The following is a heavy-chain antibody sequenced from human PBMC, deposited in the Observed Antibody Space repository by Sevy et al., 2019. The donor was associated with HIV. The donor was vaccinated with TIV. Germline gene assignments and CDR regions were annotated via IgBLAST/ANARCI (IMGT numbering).Heavy chain of an antibody. V-gene: IGHV3-23*01. CDR1: GFPFSNFA. CDR2: LIGGGSRP. J-gene: IGHJ6*02. Sequence: GGSLRLSCAASGFPFSNFAMSWVRQAPGKGLEWVSTLIGGGSRPYYADSVTGRFIISRDNSRNTLYRQMNSLRAEDTVIYYCAKRRVQSGLSGGGANYGMDVCGRGTTVTVSS. D-gene: IGHD2-8*02. CDR3: AKRRVQSGLSGGGANYGMDV.